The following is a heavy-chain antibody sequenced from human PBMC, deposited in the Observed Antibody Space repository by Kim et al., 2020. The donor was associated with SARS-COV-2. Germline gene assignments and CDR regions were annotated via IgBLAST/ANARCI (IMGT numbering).Heavy chain of an antibody. V-gene: IGHV4-59*01. CDR2: IHYSGST. CDR3: ARGRQELPH. Sequence: SETLSLTCTVSGGSITNYYWSWIRQPPGKGLEHIGYIHYSGSTNYNPSLKSRVIISVDTSKNQFSLKLTSVTAADTAVYYCARGRQELPHWGQGTLVTVS. D-gene: IGHD6-13*01. CDR1: GGSITNYY. J-gene: IGHJ4*02.